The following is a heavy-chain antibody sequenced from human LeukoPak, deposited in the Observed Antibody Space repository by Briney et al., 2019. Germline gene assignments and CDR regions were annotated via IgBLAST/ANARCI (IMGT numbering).Heavy chain of an antibody. D-gene: IGHD3-3*01. CDR1: GGSISSSSYY. Sequence: PSETLSLTCTVSGGSISSSSYYWGWIRQPPGKGLEWVGSIYYSGSTYYNPSLKSRVTISVDTSKTQFSLKLSSVTAADTAVYYCARNLFEWLSIDYWGQGTLVTVSS. J-gene: IGHJ4*02. V-gene: IGHV4-39*01. CDR3: ARNLFEWLSIDY. CDR2: IYYSGST.